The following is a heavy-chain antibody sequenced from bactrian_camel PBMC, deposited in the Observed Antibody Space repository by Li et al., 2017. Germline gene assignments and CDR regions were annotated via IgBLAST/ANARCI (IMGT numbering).Heavy chain of an antibody. Sequence: HVQLVESGGGSALAGGSHRLSCAVSVSSANDYCLGWFRQASGKEREWVGSLDSDGRINYADSVKGRFTISKDRAADTVYLQMSSLKPEDTAKYSCKTNCMLLGAYWFLSDSDYWGLGTQVTVS. D-gene: IGHD1*01. CDR3: KTNCMLLGAYWFLSDSDY. V-gene: IGHV3S9*01. CDR2: LDSDGRI. J-gene: IGHJ6*01. CDR1: VSSANDYC.